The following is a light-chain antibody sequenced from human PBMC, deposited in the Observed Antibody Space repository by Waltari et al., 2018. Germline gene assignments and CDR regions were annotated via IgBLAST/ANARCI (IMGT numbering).Light chain of an antibody. CDR3: QQYYAVPPT. CDR1: QSVSFSSNNKNY. J-gene: IGKJ1*01. V-gene: IGKV4-1*01. Sequence: DIVMTQSPDSLAVSLGERASLTCKSDQSVSFSSNNKNYLAWYRQKPGQPPQLLISWASTREFGVPDRFSGSGSGTDFTLTISSLQAEDVAVYYCQQYYAVPPTFGPGTKVEIK. CDR2: WAS.